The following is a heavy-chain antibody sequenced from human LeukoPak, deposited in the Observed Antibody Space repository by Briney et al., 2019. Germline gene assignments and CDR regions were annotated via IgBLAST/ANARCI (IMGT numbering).Heavy chain of an antibody. Sequence: SETLSLTCTVSGGSISSYYWSWIRQPPGKGLGWIGYINYSGSTNYNPSLKSRVTISVDTSKNQFSLKLSSVTAADTAVYYCATAIAVANDAFDIWGQGTMVTVSS. V-gene: IGHV4-59*01. J-gene: IGHJ3*02. CDR2: INYSGST. CDR3: ATAIAVANDAFDI. D-gene: IGHD6-19*01. CDR1: GGSISSYY.